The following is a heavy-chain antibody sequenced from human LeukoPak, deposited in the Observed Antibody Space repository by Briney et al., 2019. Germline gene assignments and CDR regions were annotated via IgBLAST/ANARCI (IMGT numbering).Heavy chain of an antibody. Sequence: GSLRLSCEASGFTVSSNYMSWVRQAPGKGLEWVSVIYSGGSTYYADSVKGRFTISRDNSKNTLYLQMNSLRAEDTAVYYCARGSYCGGDCYLGYWGQGTLVTVSS. D-gene: IGHD2-21*01. CDR2: IYSGGST. CDR3: ARGSYCGGDCYLGY. J-gene: IGHJ4*02. V-gene: IGHV3-53*01. CDR1: GFTVSSNY.